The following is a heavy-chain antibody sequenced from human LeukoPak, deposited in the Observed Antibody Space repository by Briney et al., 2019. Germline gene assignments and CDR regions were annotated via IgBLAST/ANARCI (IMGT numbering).Heavy chain of an antibody. V-gene: IGHV3-48*03. CDR3: ARVYDSSGYYVDY. CDR2: ISSSGSTI. D-gene: IGHD3-22*01. CDR1: GFTFSSYE. J-gene: IGHJ4*02. Sequence: GGSLRPSCAASGFTFSSYEMNWVRQAPGKGLEWVSYISSSGSTIYYADSVKGRFTISRDNAKNSLYLQMNSLRAEDTAVYYCARVYDSSGYYVDYWGQGTLVTVSS.